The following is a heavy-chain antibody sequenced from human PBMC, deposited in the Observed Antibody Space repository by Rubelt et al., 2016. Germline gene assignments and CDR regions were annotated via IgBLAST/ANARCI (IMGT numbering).Heavy chain of an antibody. D-gene: IGHD6-13*01. CDR3: ARGRHQLFQVYYYGMDV. V-gene: IGHV3-30*04. Sequence: VQLVESGGGLVQPGGSLRLSCAASGFTFSSYAMHWVRQAPGKGLEWVAVISYDGSNKYYADSVKGRFTISRDNSKKTLYLQRNSLRAEDTAVYYCARGRHQLFQVYYYGMDVWGQGTTVTVSS. CDR2: ISYDGSNK. J-gene: IGHJ6*02. CDR1: GFTFSSYA.